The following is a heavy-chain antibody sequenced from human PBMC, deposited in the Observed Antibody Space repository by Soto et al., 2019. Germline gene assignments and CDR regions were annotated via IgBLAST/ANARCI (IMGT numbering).Heavy chain of an antibody. Sequence: GGSLRLSCAASGFTFSSYGMHWVRQAPGKGLEWVAVIWYDGSNKYYADSVKGRFTISRDNSKNTLYLQMNSLRAEDTAVYYCARGQYYYDSSGYYGYQNDAFDIWGQGTMVTVSS. CDR2: IWYDGSNK. V-gene: IGHV3-33*01. J-gene: IGHJ3*02. CDR3: ARGQYYYDSSGYYGYQNDAFDI. CDR1: GFTFSSYG. D-gene: IGHD3-22*01.